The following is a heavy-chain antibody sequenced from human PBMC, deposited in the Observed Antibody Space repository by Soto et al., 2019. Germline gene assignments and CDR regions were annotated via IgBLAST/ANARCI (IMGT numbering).Heavy chain of an antibody. CDR2: IYYSGST. Sequence: SETLSLTCTVSGGSISSGDYYWSWIRQPPGKGLEWIGYIYYSGSTYYNPSLKSRVTISVDTSKNQFSLKLSSVTAADTAVYYCASGSLYDSSGYYGVYFDYWGQGTLVTVSS. D-gene: IGHD3-22*01. CDR1: GGSISSGDYY. V-gene: IGHV4-30-4*01. CDR3: ASGSLYDSSGYYGVYFDY. J-gene: IGHJ4*02.